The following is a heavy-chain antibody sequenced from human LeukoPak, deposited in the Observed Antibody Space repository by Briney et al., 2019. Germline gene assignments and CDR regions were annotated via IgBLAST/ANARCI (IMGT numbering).Heavy chain of an antibody. D-gene: IGHD3-10*01. CDR2: IKQDGSGK. J-gene: IGHJ3*02. Sequence: GGSLRLSCAASGFTFSSYWMSWVRQAPGRGLEWVANIKQDGSGKYYVDSVKGRFTISRDNAKNSLYLQMNSLRAEDTAVYYCARGSYGSGSYYIAFDIWGQGTMVTVSS. V-gene: IGHV3-7*01. CDR3: ARGSYGSGSYYIAFDI. CDR1: GFTFSSYW.